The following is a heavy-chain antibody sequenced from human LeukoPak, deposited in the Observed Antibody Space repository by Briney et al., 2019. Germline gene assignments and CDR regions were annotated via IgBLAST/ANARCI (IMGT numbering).Heavy chain of an antibody. Sequence: GGSLRLSCAASGFTVNSNYMSWVRQAPGKGLEWVSVFYSGGNTVYADSVGGRFTISRDSSKNTVYLQMNSLSAEDTAIYYCAREARYGSGWHFDSWGRGTLVTVSS. J-gene: IGHJ4*02. CDR2: FYSGGNT. CDR1: GFTVNSNY. CDR3: AREARYGSGWHFDS. V-gene: IGHV3-53*05. D-gene: IGHD6-19*01.